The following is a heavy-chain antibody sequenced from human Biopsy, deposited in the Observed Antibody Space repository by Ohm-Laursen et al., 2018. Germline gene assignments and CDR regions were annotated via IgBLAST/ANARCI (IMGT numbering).Heavy chain of an antibody. Sequence: ASVTVSCKVSGYTFTGYYLHWVRQAPGQGLEWMGWINPDNGGTIHAQKLQGRVTVTRDTSISTAYVEVTSLRSDDTAVYYCVRSRAGGATWGMDVWGQGTTVTVSS. CDR1: GYTFTGYY. J-gene: IGHJ6*02. CDR2: INPDNGGT. CDR3: VRSRAGGATWGMDV. V-gene: IGHV1-2*02. D-gene: IGHD3-16*01.